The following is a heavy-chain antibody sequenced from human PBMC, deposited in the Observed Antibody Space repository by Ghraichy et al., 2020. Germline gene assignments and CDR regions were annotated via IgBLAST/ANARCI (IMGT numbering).Heavy chain of an antibody. CDR2: IYYSGST. J-gene: IGHJ4*02. CDR1: GGSISSYY. CDR3: ARGKRYCSSTSCYYLDY. V-gene: IGHV4-59*08. Sequence: SETLSLTCTVSGGSISSYYWSWIRQPPGKGLEWIGYIYYSGSTNYNPSLKSRVTISVDTSKNQFSLKLSSVTAADTAVYYCARGKRYCSSTSCYYLDYWGQGTLVTVSS. D-gene: IGHD2-2*01.